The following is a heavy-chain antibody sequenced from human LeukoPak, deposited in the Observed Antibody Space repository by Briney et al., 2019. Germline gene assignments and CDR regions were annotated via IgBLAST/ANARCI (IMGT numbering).Heavy chain of an antibody. V-gene: IGHV4-59*01. Sequence: PSETLSLTCTVSGGSISSYYWSWIRQPPGQGLEWIGYIYYSGSTNYNPSLKSRVTISVDTSKNQFSLKLRSVPAADTAVYYCARGGSSGWLNWFDPWGQGTLVTVSS. CDR2: IYYSGST. CDR1: GGSISSYY. J-gene: IGHJ5*02. CDR3: ARGGSSGWLNWFDP. D-gene: IGHD6-19*01.